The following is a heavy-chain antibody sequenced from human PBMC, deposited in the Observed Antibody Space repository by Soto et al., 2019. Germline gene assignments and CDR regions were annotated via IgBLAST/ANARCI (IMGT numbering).Heavy chain of an antibody. CDR3: APRPHPVPHLYPFSSQRSSDIVSAGM. D-gene: IGHD3-16*02. J-gene: IGHJ6*01. V-gene: IGHV3-23*01. CDR1: GFTFSSYA. Sequence: GRSRRVSCAASGFTFSSYALRWVRQGPGKGLEWVSAISGSGGSTYYADSVKGRFHISRDNSKNTLYLQMNSLRAEDTAVCYCAPRPHPVPHLYPFSSQRSSDIVSAGM. CDR2: ISGSGGST.